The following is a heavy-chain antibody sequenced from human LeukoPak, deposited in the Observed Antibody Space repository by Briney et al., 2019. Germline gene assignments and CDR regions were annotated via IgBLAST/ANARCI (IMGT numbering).Heavy chain of an antibody. Sequence: GGSLRLSCAASGFTFSSYAMSWVRQAPGRGLEWVSAISGRDGRTYYTDSVKGRFTTSRDNSRDTLYLQMNSLRAEDTAVYYCAKVPNPRVLNYMDVWAKGPRSPSP. J-gene: IGHJ6*03. D-gene: IGHD3-9*01. CDR2: ISGRDGRT. CDR1: GFTFSSYA. CDR3: AKVPNPRVLNYMDV. V-gene: IGHV3-23*01.